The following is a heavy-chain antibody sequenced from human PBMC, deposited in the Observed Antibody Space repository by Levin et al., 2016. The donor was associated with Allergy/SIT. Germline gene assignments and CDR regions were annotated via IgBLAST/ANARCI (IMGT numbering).Heavy chain of an antibody. V-gene: IGHV3-74*01. CDR1: GFTFTAYW. Sequence: GGSLRLSCAASGFTFTAYWMHWVRQAPGKGLVWVSRVNSDGTITSYADSVKGRFTISRDNAKNTVYLQMNSLRAEDTAVYYCARTRSSSSLRYYYYYYMDVWGKGTTVTVSS. D-gene: IGHD6-6*01. CDR2: VNSDGTIT. CDR3: ARTRSSSSLRYYYYYYMDV. J-gene: IGHJ6*03.